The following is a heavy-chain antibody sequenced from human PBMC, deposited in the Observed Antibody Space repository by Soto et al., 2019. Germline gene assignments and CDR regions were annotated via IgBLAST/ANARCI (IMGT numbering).Heavy chain of an antibody. J-gene: IGHJ4*02. CDR2: IKSKRDGGTT. V-gene: IGHV3-15*01. CDR3: TTDRFSSPVDH. D-gene: IGHD3-10*01. Sequence: PGGSLRLSCAASGFSFSDAWMSWVRQTPGKGLEWVGRIKSKRDGGTTDYAAPVKGRFTISRDDSKNTLYLQMNSLKAEDTAVYYCTTDRFSSPVDHWGQGTLVTVSA. CDR1: GFSFSDAW.